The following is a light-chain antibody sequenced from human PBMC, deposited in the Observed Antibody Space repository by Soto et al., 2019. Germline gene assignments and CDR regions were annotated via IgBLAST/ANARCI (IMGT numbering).Light chain of an antibody. CDR2: AAS. CDR1: QSISSY. V-gene: IGKV1-39*01. CDR3: QQYYSYPLT. J-gene: IGKJ4*01. Sequence: DIQMTQSPSSLCASVGDRVTLTGLASQSISSYLNWYQQKPGKAPKLLIYAASALQSGVPSRFSGSGSGTDFTLTISCLQSEDFATYYCQQYYSYPLTFGGGTKVDI.